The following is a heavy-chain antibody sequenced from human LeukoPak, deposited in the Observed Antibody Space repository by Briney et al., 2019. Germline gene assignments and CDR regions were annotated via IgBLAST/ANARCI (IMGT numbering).Heavy chain of an antibody. CDR1: GGTFSSYA. Sequence: ASVKVSCKASGGTFSSYAISWVRQAPGQGLEWMGGIIPIFGTANYAQKFQGRVTITTDESTSTAYMELSSLRSEDKAVYYCASQREPAASGGAFDIWGQGTMVTVSS. CDR3: ASQREPAASGGAFDI. V-gene: IGHV1-69*05. CDR2: IIPIFGTA. D-gene: IGHD2-2*01. J-gene: IGHJ3*02.